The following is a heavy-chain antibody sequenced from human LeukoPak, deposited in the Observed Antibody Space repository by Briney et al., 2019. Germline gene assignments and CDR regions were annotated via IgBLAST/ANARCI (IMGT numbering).Heavy chain of an antibody. CDR2: IYYTGST. J-gene: IGHJ5*02. Sequence: PSETLSLTCTVSDASFSSSSYYWGWIRQPPGTGLDWVGSIYYTGSTYYNPSLKSRLTISADTSKNQLSLKLTSVTAADTAMYYCARGRDFWSGYPLFDPWGQGTLVIVSS. D-gene: IGHD3-3*01. CDR3: ARGRDFWSGYPLFDP. CDR1: DASFSSSSYY. V-gene: IGHV4-39*01.